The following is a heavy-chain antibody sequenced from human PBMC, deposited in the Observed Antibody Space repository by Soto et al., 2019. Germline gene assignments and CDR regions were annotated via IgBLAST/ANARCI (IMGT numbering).Heavy chain of an antibody. CDR2: ISYDGSNK. CDR1: GFTFSSYG. D-gene: IGHD6-13*01. CDR3: AKDPWQQLVPGHYYYYGMDV. J-gene: IGHJ6*02. Sequence: QVQLVESGGGVVQPGRSLRLSCAASGFTFSSYGMHWVRQAPGKGLEWVAAISYDGSNKYYADSVKGRFTISRDNSKNTLYLQMNSLRAEDTAVYYCAKDPWQQLVPGHYYYYGMDVWGQGTTVTVSS. V-gene: IGHV3-30*18.